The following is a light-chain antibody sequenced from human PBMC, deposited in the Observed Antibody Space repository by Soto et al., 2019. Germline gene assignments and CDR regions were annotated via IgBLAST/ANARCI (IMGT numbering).Light chain of an antibody. CDR2: WAS. CDR3: QQYYSTPYT. J-gene: IGKJ2*01. Sequence: DIVMTQSPDSLAVSLGERATINCKSSQSVLYSSNNKNYLAWYQQKPGQPPKLLIYWASTRESGVPDRFSGSGSETDLTLTISSLQAEDVAVYYCQQYYSTPYTFGQGTKLEIK. CDR1: QSVLYSSNNKNY. V-gene: IGKV4-1*01.